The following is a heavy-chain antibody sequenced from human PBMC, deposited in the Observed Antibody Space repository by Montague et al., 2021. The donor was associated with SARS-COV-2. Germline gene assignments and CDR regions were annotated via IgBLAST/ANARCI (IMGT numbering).Heavy chain of an antibody. V-gene: IGHV4-59*02. CDR1: GDSVSHDF. Sequence: SETLSLTCTVSGDSVSHDFWTWIRQPPGKGLEWIGYVYYSRSSSYNPSLMCRVSIAVDTSKNRFSLRLSTVTAADTAIYYCVRDPAPSGSGTFYDYWGQGTLVAVSS. D-gene: IGHD1-26*01. CDR3: VRDPAPSGSGTFYDY. CDR2: VYYSRSS. J-gene: IGHJ4*02.